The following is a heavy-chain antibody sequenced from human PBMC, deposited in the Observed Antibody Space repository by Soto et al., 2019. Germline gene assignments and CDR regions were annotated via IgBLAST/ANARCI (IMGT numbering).Heavy chain of an antibody. CDR1: GGTFSSYA. CDR3: AREGDFDFFLKNDSPRKIKWFDP. CDR2: IIPIFGTA. J-gene: IGHJ5*02. D-gene: IGHD3-3*01. V-gene: IGHV1-69*06. Sequence: QVQLVQSGAEVKKPGYSVKVSCKASGGTFSSYAISWVRQAPGQGLEWMGGIIPIFGTANYAQKFQGRVTITADKSTSTPYMELSSLRSEDTAVYYCAREGDFDFFLKNDSPRKIKWFDPWGQGTLVTVSS.